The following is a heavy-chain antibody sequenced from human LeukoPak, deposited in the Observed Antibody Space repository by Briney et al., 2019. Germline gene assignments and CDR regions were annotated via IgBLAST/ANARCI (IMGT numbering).Heavy chain of an antibody. CDR3: AKDVAFYTAHDYGDYVTSFDY. CDR1: GLTFSNYG. Sequence: PGGSLRLSCAASGLTFSNYGMHWVRQAPGKGLEWVAFIRYDGSNKYYADSVKGRFTISRDNSKNTLYLQMNSLRAEDTAVYYCAKDVAFYTAHDYGDYVTSFDYWGQGTLVTVSS. CDR2: IRYDGSNK. D-gene: IGHD4-17*01. J-gene: IGHJ4*02. V-gene: IGHV3-30*02.